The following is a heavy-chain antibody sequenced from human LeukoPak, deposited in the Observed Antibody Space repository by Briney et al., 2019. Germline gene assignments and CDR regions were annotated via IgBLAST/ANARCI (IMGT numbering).Heavy chain of an antibody. D-gene: IGHD3-10*01. V-gene: IGHV4-34*12. Sequence: SETLLHTCADPGGSFSEIYGNCSRHRLVKRLEWIGEILHSGTTYYNPALQSRVTMSVDTPKSLCSLKVSSVTAADTVVYCCARRHDYDSGNRRDVWGQGATVTVS. J-gene: IGHJ6*02. CDR3: ARRHDYDSGNRRDV. CDR2: ILHSGTT. CDR1: GGSFSEIY.